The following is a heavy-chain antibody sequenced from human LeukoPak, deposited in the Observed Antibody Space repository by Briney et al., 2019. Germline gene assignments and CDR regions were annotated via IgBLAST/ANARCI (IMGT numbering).Heavy chain of an antibody. D-gene: IGHD2-2*01. CDR2: ISSSGSTI. CDR3: ARESSSTRFGYYYYYMDV. Sequence: TGGSLRLSCAASGFTFSSYEMNWVRQAPGKGLEWVSYISSSGSTIYHADSVKGRFTISRDNAKNSLYLQMNSLRAEDTAVYYCARESSSTRFGYYYYYMDVWGKGTTVTISS. CDR1: GFTFSSYE. V-gene: IGHV3-48*03. J-gene: IGHJ6*03.